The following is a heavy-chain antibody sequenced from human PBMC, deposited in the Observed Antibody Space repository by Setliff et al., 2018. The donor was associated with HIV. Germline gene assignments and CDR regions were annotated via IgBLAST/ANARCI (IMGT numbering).Heavy chain of an antibody. CDR1: GDPISSSTFY. Sequence: PSETLSLTCTVPGDPISSSTFYWGWIRQPPGKGLEWIGSIYYSGTTYYNPSLKSRVAISVDTSKNQFSLKLSSVTAADTAVYYCARPRLRGSGAFDIWGQGTMVTVSS. CDR3: ARPRLRGSGAFDI. D-gene: IGHD2-21*01. J-gene: IGHJ3*02. CDR2: IYYSGTT. V-gene: IGHV4-39*01.